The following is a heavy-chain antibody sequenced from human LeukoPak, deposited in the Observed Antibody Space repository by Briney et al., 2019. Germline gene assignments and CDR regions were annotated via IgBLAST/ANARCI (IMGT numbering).Heavy chain of an antibody. CDR2: INHSGST. D-gene: IGHD3-3*01. CDR1: GGSFSGYY. Sequence: SETLSLTCAVYGGSFSGYYWSWIRQPPGKGLEWIGEINHSGSTNYNPSLKSRVTISVDTSKNQFSLKLSSVTAADTAVYYCARDLRDFWSGYPFDYWGQGTLVTVSS. CDR3: ARDLRDFWSGYPFDY. J-gene: IGHJ4*02. V-gene: IGHV4-34*01.